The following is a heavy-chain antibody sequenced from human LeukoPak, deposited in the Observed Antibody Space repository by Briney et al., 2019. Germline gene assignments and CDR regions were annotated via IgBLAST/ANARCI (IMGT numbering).Heavy chain of an antibody. J-gene: IGHJ6*03. CDR1: GYTFTSYG. Sequence: ASVKVSCKASGYTFTSYGISWVRQAPGQGLEWMGWISAYNGNTNYAQKLQGRVTMTTDTSTSTAYMELSSLRSEDTAVYYCARRGIAAPGSGGHHYYYYYYMDVWGKGTTVTVSS. V-gene: IGHV1-18*01. CDR3: ARRGIAAPGSGGHHYYYYYYMDV. D-gene: IGHD6-13*01. CDR2: ISAYNGNT.